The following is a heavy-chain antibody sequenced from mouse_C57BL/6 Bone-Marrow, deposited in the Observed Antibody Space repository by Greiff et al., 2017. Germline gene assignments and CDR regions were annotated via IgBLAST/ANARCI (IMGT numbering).Heavy chain of an antibody. V-gene: IGHV6-6*01. D-gene: IGHD1-1*01. Sequence: EVQLQQSGGGLVQPGGSMKLSCAASGFTFSDAWMDWVRQSPEKGLEWVAEIRNKANNHATYYAESVKGRFTISRDDSKSSVYLQMNSLRAEDTGIYYCTSSAPYYGSSSGFDYWGQGTTLTVSS. CDR3: TSSAPYYGSSSGFDY. J-gene: IGHJ2*01. CDR2: IRNKANNHAT. CDR1: GFTFSDAW.